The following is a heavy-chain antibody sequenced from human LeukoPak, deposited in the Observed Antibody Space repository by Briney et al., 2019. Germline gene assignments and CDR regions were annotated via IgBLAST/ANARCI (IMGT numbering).Heavy chain of an antibody. J-gene: IGHJ4*02. CDR1: GFPFSSYW. D-gene: IGHD2-2*01. CDR2: IKQDGSEK. V-gene: IGHV3-7*01. Sequence: GSLRISWAASGFPFSSYWMSWVRPAPGKGLEWVANIKQDGSEKYYVDSVKGRFTISRDNAKNSLYLQMNSLRAEDTAVYYCARADIVVVPAASSLDYWGQGTLVTVSS. CDR3: ARADIVVVPAASSLDY.